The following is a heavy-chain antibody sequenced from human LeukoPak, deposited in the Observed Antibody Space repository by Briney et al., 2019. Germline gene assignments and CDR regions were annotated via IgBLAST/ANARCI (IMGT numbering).Heavy chain of an antibody. CDR1: GGSIRSSSYY. CDR2: IYYSGST. Sequence: SETLSLTCTVSGGSIRSSSYYWGWIRQPPGKGLEWIGSIYYSGSTYYNPSLKSRVTISVDTSKNHFSLKLSSVTAADTAMYYCARDRGTNCSGGRCYFDAFDIWGQGTLVTVSS. J-gene: IGHJ3*02. D-gene: IGHD2-15*01. V-gene: IGHV4-39*02. CDR3: ARDRGTNCSGGRCYFDAFDI.